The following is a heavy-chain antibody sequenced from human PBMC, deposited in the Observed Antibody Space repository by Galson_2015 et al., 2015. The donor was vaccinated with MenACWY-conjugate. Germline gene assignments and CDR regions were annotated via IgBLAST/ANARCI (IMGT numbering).Heavy chain of an antibody. CDR1: GFTFSSYW. D-gene: IGHD6-13*01. V-gene: IGHV3-7*03. CDR2: IKQDGREK. Sequence: SLRLSCAASGFTFSSYWMSWVRQAPGKGLEWVANIKQDGREKYYVDSVKGRFTISRDNAKNSLYLQMNSLRAEDTAVYYCARHSSSWYYFDYWGQGTLVTVSS. CDR3: ARHSSSWYYFDY. J-gene: IGHJ4*02.